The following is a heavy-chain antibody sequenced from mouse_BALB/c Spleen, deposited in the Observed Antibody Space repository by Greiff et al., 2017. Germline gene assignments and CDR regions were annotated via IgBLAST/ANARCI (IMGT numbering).Heavy chain of an antibody. Sequence: EVKLMESGPGLVKPSQSLSLTCTVTGYSITSDYAWNWIRQFPGNKLEWMGYISYSGSTSYNPSLKSRISITRDTSKNQFFLRLNSVTTEDTATYYCARSDYDGYPYYYAMDYWDQGTSVTVSS. CDR2: ISYSGST. CDR1: GYSITSDYA. CDR3: ARSDYDGYPYYYAMDY. D-gene: IGHD2-3*01. J-gene: IGHJ4*01. V-gene: IGHV3-2*02.